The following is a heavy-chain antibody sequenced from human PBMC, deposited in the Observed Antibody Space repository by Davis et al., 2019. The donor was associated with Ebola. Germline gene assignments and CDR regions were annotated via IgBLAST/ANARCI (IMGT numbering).Heavy chain of an antibody. D-gene: IGHD3/OR15-3a*01. V-gene: IGHV4-61*01. CDR2: IYNSGST. J-gene: IGHJ6*03. CDR1: GGSISSGTYY. CDR3: ARDLNDFWTDPLYYYYYMDV. Sequence: SETLSLTCSVSGGSISSGTYYWSWVRQPPGKGLEWIGYIYNSGSTNYNPSLRSRVTISADPSKNQFSLRLTSVTAADTAVYYCARDLNDFWTDPLYYYYYMDVWGKGTTVTVSS.